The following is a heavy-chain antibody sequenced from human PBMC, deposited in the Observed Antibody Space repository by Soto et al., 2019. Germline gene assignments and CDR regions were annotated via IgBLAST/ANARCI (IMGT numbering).Heavy chain of an antibody. CDR3: ARSGTMATIYYFDY. Sequence: SETLSLTCTVSGGSVSSSNYYWGLVRQSPGKGLGWIGYIYYSGSTNYNPSLKSRVTISVDTSKNQFSLKLSSVTAADTAVYYCARSGTMATIYYFDYWGQGTLVTVSS. V-gene: IGHV4-61*01. D-gene: IGHD5-12*01. CDR2: IYYSGST. J-gene: IGHJ4*02. CDR1: GGSVSSSNYY.